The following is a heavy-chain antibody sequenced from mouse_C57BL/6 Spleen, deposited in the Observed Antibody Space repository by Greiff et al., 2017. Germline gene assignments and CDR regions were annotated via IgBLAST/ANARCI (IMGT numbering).Heavy chain of an antibody. CDR3: ARVLYYGTSLDY. J-gene: IGHJ2*01. CDR1: GYSITSGYY. Sequence: EVKLVESGPGLVKPSQSLSLTCSVTGYSITSGYYWNWIRQFPGNKLEWMGYISYDGSNNYNPSLKNRISITRDTSKNQFFLKLNSVTTEDTATYYCARVLYYGTSLDYWGQGTTLTVSS. CDR2: ISYDGSN. V-gene: IGHV3-6*01. D-gene: IGHD1-1*01.